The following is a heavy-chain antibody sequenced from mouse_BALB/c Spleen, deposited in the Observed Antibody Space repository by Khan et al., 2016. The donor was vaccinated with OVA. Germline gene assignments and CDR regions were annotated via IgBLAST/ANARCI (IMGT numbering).Heavy chain of an antibody. CDR2: LNTYTGKP. CDR1: GYTLTDYV. CDR3: TRFHGGY. V-gene: IGHV9-3-1*01. J-gene: IGHJ2*01. Sequence: QIQLVQSGPELKKPGETVKISCKASGYTLTDYVMNWVKQSPGKGLKWMGWLNTYTGKPTYADDFKGRFAFSLETSASTAYLQINSLKNEDTATYFCTRFHGGYWGQGTTLTVSS.